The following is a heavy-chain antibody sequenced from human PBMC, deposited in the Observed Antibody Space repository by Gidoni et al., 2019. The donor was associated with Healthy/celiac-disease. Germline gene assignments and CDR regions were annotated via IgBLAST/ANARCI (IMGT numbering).Heavy chain of an antibody. CDR3: ARPAATSSKLELDAFDI. Sequence: QVTLKESGPVLVKPTETLTLTCTVSGFPLSNARMGVSWIRQPPGKALEWLAHIFSNDEKSSSTSLKSRLTISTDTSKSQVVLTMTNMDPVDTATYYCARPAATSSKLELDAFDIWGQGTMVTVSS. D-gene: IGHD1-7*01. J-gene: IGHJ3*02. CDR2: IFSNDEK. V-gene: IGHV2-26*01. CDR1: GFPLSNARMG.